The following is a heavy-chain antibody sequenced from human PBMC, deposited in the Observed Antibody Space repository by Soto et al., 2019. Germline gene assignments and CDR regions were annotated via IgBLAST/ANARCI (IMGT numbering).Heavy chain of an antibody. Sequence: QVQLVESGGGVVQPGRSLRLSCAASGFTFSSYGMHWVRQAPGKGLEWVAVISYDGSNKYYADSVKGRFTISRDNSKNTLYLQMNSLRAEDTAVYYCAKSHVDTAMVQGYWGQGTLVTVSS. CDR2: ISYDGSNK. CDR3: AKSHVDTAMVQGY. CDR1: GFTFSSYG. V-gene: IGHV3-30*18. J-gene: IGHJ4*02. D-gene: IGHD5-18*01.